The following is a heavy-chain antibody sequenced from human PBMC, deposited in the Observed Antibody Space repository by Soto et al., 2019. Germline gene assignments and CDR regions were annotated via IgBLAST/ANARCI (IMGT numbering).Heavy chain of an antibody. CDR1: GYTFTSYY. D-gene: IGHD6-13*01. V-gene: IGHV1-46*01. CDR3: ASETRIAAAGTLAQN. CDR2: INPSGGST. J-gene: IGHJ4*02. Sequence: GASVKVSCKASGYTFTSYYMHWVRQAPGQGLEWMGIINPSGGSTSYAQKFQGRVTMTRDTSTSTVYMELSSLRSEDTAVYYCASETRIAAAGTLAQNWGQGTLVTVSS.